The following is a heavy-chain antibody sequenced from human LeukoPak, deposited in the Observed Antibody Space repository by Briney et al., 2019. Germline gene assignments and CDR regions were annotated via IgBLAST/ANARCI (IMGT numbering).Heavy chain of an antibody. V-gene: IGHV3-7*01. J-gene: IGHJ4*02. CDR1: GFTFSSYW. CDR3: ARGPYYYGSGSYYKPHHTHYFDY. Sequence: PGGSLRLSCAASGFTFSSYWMSWVRQAPGKGLEWVANIKQDGSEKYYVDSVKGRFTISRDNAKNSLYLQMNSLRAEDTAVYYCARGPYYYGSGSYYKPHHTHYFDYWGQGTLVTVSS. D-gene: IGHD3-10*01. CDR2: IKQDGSEK.